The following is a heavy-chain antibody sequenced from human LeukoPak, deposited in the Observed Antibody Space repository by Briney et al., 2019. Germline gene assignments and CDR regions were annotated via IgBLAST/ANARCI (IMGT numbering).Heavy chain of an antibody. CDR3: ASLSIVVVTARYFQH. J-gene: IGHJ1*01. D-gene: IGHD2-21*02. V-gene: IGHV4-34*01. Sequence: SETLSLTCAVYGGSFSGYYWSWIRQPPGKGLEWIGEINHSGSTYYNPSLKSRVTISVDTSKNQFSLKLSSVTAADTAVYYCASLSIVVVTARYFQHWGQGTLVTVSS. CDR2: INHSGST. CDR1: GGSFSGYY.